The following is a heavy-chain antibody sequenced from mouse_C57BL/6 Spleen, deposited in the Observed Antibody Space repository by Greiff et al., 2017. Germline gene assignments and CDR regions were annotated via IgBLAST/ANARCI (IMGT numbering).Heavy chain of an antibody. CDR2: IRSKSNNYAT. J-gene: IGHJ4*01. V-gene: IGHV10-1*01. D-gene: IGHD1-1*01. CDR3: VRSPPYYGSSYRGIYYAMDY. Sequence: EVQRVESGGGLVQPKGSLKLSCAASGFSFNTYAMNWVRQAPGKGLEWVARIRSKSNNYATYYADSVKDRFTISSDDSESMLYLQMNNLITEDTAMYYCVRSPPYYGSSYRGIYYAMDYWGQGTSVTVSS. CDR1: GFSFNTYA.